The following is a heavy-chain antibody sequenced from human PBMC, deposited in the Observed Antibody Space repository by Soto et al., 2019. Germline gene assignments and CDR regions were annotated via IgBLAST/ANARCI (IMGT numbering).Heavy chain of an antibody. Sequence: QVQLQESGPGLVKPSETLSLTCTVSGGSISSYYWSWIRQPPGKGLEWIGYIYYSGSTNYNPSLKSRVTISVDTSKNQFSLKLSSVTAADTAVYYCARLTNWGEHPPDWYFDLWGRGTLVTVSS. D-gene: IGHD7-27*01. J-gene: IGHJ2*01. CDR2: IYYSGST. CDR1: GGSISSYY. CDR3: ARLTNWGEHPPDWYFDL. V-gene: IGHV4-59*01.